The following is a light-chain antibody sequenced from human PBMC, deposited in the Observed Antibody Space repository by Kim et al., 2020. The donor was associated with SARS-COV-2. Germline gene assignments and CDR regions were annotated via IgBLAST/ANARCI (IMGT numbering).Light chain of an antibody. CDR3: NSRDSNDNVV. V-gene: IGLV3-19*01. Sequence: SSELTQDPAVSVALGQTVRITCQGDSLRSYYATWYQPKPGQAPMLVIYGKNNRPSEIPDRFSGSSSGNTASLTITGTQAGDEADYYCNSRDSNDNVVFGGGTQLTVL. J-gene: IGLJ2*01. CDR2: GKN. CDR1: SLRSYY.